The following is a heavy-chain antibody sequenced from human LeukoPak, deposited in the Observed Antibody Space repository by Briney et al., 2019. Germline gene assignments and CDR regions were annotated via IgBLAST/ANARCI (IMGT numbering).Heavy chain of an antibody. CDR2: ISAYNGNT. CDR1: GYTFTSYG. CDR3: ARLEVVAATLYYFDS. J-gene: IGHJ4*02. D-gene: IGHD2-15*01. Sequence: ASVKVSCKASGYTFTSYGISWMRQAPGQGLEWMGWISAYNGNTNYAQKLQGRVTMTKDTSTSTAYMELRSVRSDDTAVYYCARLEVVAATLYYFDSWGQGTLVTVSS. V-gene: IGHV1-18*01.